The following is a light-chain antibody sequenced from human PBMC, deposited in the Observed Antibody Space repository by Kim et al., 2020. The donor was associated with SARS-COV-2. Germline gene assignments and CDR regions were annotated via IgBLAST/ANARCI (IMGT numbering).Light chain of an antibody. CDR1: QSISNW. Sequence: ASVGDSVTITCRASQSISNWLAWYQQKPGKAPKLLIYKASTLESGVPSRFSGSGSRTEFTLTISSLQPDDFASYYCQQYNSYSGTFGQGTKVEIK. CDR2: KAS. CDR3: QQYNSYSGT. V-gene: IGKV1-5*03. J-gene: IGKJ1*01.